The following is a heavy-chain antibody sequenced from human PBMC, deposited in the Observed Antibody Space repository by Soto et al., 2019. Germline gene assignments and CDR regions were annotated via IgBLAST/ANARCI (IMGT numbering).Heavy chain of an antibody. J-gene: IGHJ6*02. D-gene: IGHD3-3*01. V-gene: IGHV3-30*18. Sequence: GGSLRLSCAASGFTFSSYGMHWVRQAPGKGLEWVAVISYDGSNKYYADSVKGRFTISRDNSKNTLYLQMNSLRAEDTAVYYCAKDRDFWSGYYTDYYYYGMDVRGQGTTVTVSS. CDR1: GFTFSSYG. CDR2: ISYDGSNK. CDR3: AKDRDFWSGYYTDYYYYGMDV.